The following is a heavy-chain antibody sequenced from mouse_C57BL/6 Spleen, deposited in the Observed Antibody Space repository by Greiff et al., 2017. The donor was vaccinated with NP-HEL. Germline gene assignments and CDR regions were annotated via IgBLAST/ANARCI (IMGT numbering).Heavy chain of an antibody. V-gene: IGHV1-22*01. CDR1: GYTFTDYN. CDR3: ARYYGSSYVKY. Sequence: EVQLQQSGPELVKPGASVKMSCKASGYTFTDYNMHWVKQSHGKSLEWIGYINPNNGGTSYNQKFKGKATLTVNKSSSTADMELRSLTSEDSAVYYCARYYGSSYVKYWGQGTTLTVSS. J-gene: IGHJ2*01. CDR2: INPNNGGT. D-gene: IGHD1-1*01.